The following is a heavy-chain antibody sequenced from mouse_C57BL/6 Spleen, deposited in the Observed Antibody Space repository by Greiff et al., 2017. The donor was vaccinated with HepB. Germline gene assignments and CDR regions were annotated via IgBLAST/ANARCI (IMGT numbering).Heavy chain of an antibody. CDR3: AGEGDFPH. J-gene: IGHJ4*01. Sequence: VQLQQSGAELVKPGSSVKLSCKASGYTFTGYWMHWVKQRPVHGLEWIGNIDTSDSDTHYNQKFKDQATLTVDKSSSTACVQLSSLTSEDSAVYYCAGEGDFPHWGQGTSVTVSS. CDR1: GYTFTGYW. D-gene: IGHD2-13*01. V-gene: IGHV1-52*01. CDR2: IDTSDSDT.